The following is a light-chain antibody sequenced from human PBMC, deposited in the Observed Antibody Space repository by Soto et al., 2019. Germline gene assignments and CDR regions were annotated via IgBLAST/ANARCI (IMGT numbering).Light chain of an antibody. V-gene: IGLV2-14*03. CDR3: ASYTTSSTYV. J-gene: IGLJ1*01. Sequence: QSVLTQPRSVSGSPGQSVTISCTGTSSDVGGFNYVSWYQQHPGKAPKFMIYDVSSRPSGVSDRFSGSKSGNTASLTISGLQAEDEADYYCASYTTSSTYVFGTGTKVTVL. CDR1: SSDVGGFNY. CDR2: DVS.